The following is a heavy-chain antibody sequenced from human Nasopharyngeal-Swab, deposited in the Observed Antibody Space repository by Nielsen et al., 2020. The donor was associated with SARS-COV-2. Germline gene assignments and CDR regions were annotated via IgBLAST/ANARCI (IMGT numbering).Heavy chain of an antibody. Sequence: SGPTLVKPTQTLTLPCSVSGFSLSASGFCVNWIRQPPGRALEWLAVIDWDDSKSYNSSLRSRLAIYKDTFRDEVVLTVANMDPLDTGTYFCARSTYLHSSGRRGLDVWGQGTTVTVSS. D-gene: IGHD3-10*01. CDR2: IDWDDSK. J-gene: IGHJ6*02. V-gene: IGHV2-70*01. CDR3: ARSTYLHSSGRRGLDV. CDR1: GFSLSASGFC.